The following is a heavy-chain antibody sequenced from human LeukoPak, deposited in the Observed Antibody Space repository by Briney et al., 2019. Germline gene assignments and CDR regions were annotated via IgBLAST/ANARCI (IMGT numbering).Heavy chain of an antibody. CDR1: GFTFSSYE. CDR3: TRDPRHFDS. V-gene: IGHV3-48*03. J-gene: IGHJ5*01. Sequence: PGGSLRLSCAASGFTFSSYEMNWVRQAPGKGVEWVAYISGSGHDINYSDSVKGRFTISRDNAKNSLYLQMSSLRVEDTAAYYCTRDPRHFDSCGQGTLVTVSS. CDR2: ISGSGHDI. D-gene: IGHD6-6*01.